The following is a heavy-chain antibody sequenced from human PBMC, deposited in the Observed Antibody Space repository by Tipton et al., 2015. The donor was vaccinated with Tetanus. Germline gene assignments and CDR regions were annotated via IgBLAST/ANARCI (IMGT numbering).Heavy chain of an antibody. V-gene: IGHV5-51*01. CDR2: MYPGGSAT. CDR1: GYNFATFW. J-gene: IGHJ2*01. D-gene: IGHD7-27*01. CDR3: ARRLGPYTGDQVWHFDL. Sequence: QLVQSGAEVKKPGESLNISCKASGYNFATFWIGWVRQMPGKGLEWMGIMYPGGSATTYSPSFQGQVTFSADRSINTAYLQWNSLKASDTATYYCARRLGPYTGDQVWHFDLWGRGTLVTVSS.